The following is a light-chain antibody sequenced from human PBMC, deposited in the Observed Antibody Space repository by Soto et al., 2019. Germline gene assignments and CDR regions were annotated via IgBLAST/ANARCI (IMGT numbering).Light chain of an antibody. J-gene: IGLJ1*01. Sequence: QPDLTQPASVSGSPGQSITISCTRTSSDVGGYNYVSWYQQHPGKAPKLMIYDVSNRPSGVSNRFSGSKSGNTASLTISGLQAEDEADYYCSSYTSSSSYVFGNGTKVTVL. CDR2: DVS. CDR1: SSDVGGYNY. CDR3: SSYTSSSSYV. V-gene: IGLV2-14*01.